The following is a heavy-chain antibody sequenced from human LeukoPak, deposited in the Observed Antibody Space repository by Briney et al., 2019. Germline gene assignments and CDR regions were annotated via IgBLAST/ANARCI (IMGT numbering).Heavy chain of an antibody. Sequence: SETLSLTCTVSGGSISTYYWSWIRQPPGKGLEWIGYIDYSGSTNYNPSLKSRVTISVDTSKKQFSLKLSSVTAADTAVYYCAREYYYDSSGYYPPHAFDIWGQGTMVTVSS. CDR2: IDYSGST. CDR3: AREYYYDSSGYYPPHAFDI. CDR1: GGSISTYY. D-gene: IGHD3-22*01. J-gene: IGHJ3*02. V-gene: IGHV4-59*01.